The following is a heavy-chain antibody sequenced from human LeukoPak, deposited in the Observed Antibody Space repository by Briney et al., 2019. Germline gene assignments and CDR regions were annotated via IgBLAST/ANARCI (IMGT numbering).Heavy chain of an antibody. CDR3: AHGRMYQLDY. V-gene: IGHV3-23*01. CDR1: GFSFSSHG. CDR2: IIGGAGGT. Sequence: GGSLRLSCAASGFSFSSHGMSWVRQAPGKGLEWVSGIIGGAGGTYYADSVKGRFTISRDNAKNTLYLQMNSLGAEDTAVYYCAHGRMYQLDYWGQGTLVTVSS. D-gene: IGHD2-2*01. J-gene: IGHJ4*02.